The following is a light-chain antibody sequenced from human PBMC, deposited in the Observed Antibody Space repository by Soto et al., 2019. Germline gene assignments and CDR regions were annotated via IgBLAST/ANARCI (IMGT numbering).Light chain of an antibody. V-gene: IGLV2-14*03. J-gene: IGLJ2*01. CDR2: DVS. CDR3: ASYTTARIRV. CDR1: SSDIGAYNS. Sequence: QSALTQPASVSASPGQSITISCTGTSSDIGAYNSVSWYQQLPGKAPQLMISDVSFRPSGISSRFSGSKSGNTASLTISGLRPDDDADYYCASYTTARIRVFGGGTKLTVL.